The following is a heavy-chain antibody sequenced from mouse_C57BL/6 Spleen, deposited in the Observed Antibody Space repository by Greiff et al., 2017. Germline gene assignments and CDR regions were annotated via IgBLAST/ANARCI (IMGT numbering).Heavy chain of an antibody. J-gene: IGHJ2*01. CDR3: TRSFTTVVATDFDY. Sequence: QVQLQQSGAELVRPGASVTLSCKASGYTFTDYEMHWVKQTPVHGLEWIGAIDPETGGTAYNQKFKGKAILTADKSSSTAYMELRSLTSEDSAVYYCTRSFTTVVATDFDYWGQGTTLTVSS. V-gene: IGHV1-15*01. D-gene: IGHD1-1*01. CDR1: GYTFTDYE. CDR2: IDPETGGT.